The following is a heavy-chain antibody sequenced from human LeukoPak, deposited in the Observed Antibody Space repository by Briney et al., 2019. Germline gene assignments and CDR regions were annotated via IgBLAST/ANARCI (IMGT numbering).Heavy chain of an antibody. CDR3: SRGEVDGPDFDY. J-gene: IGHJ4*02. Sequence: ASVKVSCKASGYTFTGYYIHWMRQAPGQGLEWVGWINPNSVTNYAQKFQGRVTMTRDTSISTAYMELSRLTSDDMAVYYCSRGEVDGPDFDYWGQGTLVTVSS. D-gene: IGHD1-26*01. CDR1: GYTFTGYY. CDR2: INPNSVT. V-gene: IGHV1-2*02.